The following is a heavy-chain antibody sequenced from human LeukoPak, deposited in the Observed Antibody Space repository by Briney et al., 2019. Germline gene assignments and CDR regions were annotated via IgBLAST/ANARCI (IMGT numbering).Heavy chain of an antibody. CDR3: ARDPSVIAAAPYYFDY. V-gene: IGHV3-21*01. Sequence: PGGSLRLSCAASGFTFSDHDMDWVRQAPGKGLEWVSSISSSSSYIYYADSVKGRFTISRDNAKNSLYLQMNSLRAEDTAVYYCARDPSVIAAAPYYFDYWGQGTLVTVSS. J-gene: IGHJ4*02. D-gene: IGHD6-13*01. CDR1: GFTFSDHD. CDR2: ISSSSSYI.